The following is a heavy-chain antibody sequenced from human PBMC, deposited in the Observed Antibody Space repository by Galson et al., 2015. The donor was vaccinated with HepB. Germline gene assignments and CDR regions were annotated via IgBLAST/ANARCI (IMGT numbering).Heavy chain of an antibody. CDR3: ARGSDVVVPAATLDY. Sequence: QSGAEVKKPGESLKISCKASGYTFTGYYMHWVRQAPGQGLEWMGWINPNSGGTNYAQKFQGRVTMTRDTSISTAYMELSRLRSDDTAVYYCARGSDVVVPAATLDYWGQGTLVTVSS. J-gene: IGHJ4*02. D-gene: IGHD2-2*01. V-gene: IGHV1-2*02. CDR2: INPNSGGT. CDR1: GYTFTGYY.